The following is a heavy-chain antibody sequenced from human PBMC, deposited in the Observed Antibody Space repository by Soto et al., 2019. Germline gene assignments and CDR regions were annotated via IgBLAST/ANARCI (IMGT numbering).Heavy chain of an antibody. V-gene: IGHV1-69*12. J-gene: IGHJ4*02. CDR3: ASGIQLWLRRINNGYSG. CDR2: IIPMFVTA. CDR1: GGTFSTYA. Sequence: QVQLVQSGAEVQKPESSVKVSCKAPGGTFSTYAISWVRQAPGQGLEWMGGIIPMFVTANYAQRFQDRVTITADESTNTVYMELSSLRSEDTAVYFCASGIQLWLRRINNGYSGWGQGTLVTVSS. D-gene: IGHD5-18*01.